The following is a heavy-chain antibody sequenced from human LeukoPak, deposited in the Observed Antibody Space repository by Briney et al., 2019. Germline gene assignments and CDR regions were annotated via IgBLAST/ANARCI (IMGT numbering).Heavy chain of an antibody. D-gene: IGHD3-22*01. CDR3: AKDLHDSSGHYPSFGY. V-gene: IGHV3-23*01. CDR1: GFTFSSYA. J-gene: IGHJ4*02. Sequence: GGSLRLSCAASGFTFSSYAMSWVRQAPGKGLEWVSAISGSGGSTYYADSVKGRFTISRDNSKNTLYLQMNSLRAEDTAVYYCAKDLHDSSGHYPSFGYWGQGTLVTVSS. CDR2: ISGSGGST.